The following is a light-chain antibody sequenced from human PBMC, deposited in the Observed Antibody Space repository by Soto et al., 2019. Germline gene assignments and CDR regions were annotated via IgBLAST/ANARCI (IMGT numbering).Light chain of an antibody. V-gene: IGKV4-1*01. Sequence: DIVMTQSPDSLAVSLGERATINCKASQSVLYSSNNKNYLAWYQQKPGQPPNLLIYWASTRESGVPDRFSGSGSGTDFTLTISSLHAEDVAVYYCQQYYTTLVTFGGGTKVEIK. CDR2: WAS. CDR1: QSVLYSSNNKNY. CDR3: QQYYTTLVT. J-gene: IGKJ4*01.